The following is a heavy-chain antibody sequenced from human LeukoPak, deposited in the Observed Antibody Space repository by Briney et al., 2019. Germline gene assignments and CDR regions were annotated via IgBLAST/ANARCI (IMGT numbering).Heavy chain of an antibody. CDR2: IYTGGST. CDR1: GFTVSTNY. J-gene: IGHJ3*02. D-gene: IGHD2-2*01. V-gene: IGHV3-66*01. Sequence: GGSLRLSCAASGFTVSTNYMSWVRQAPGKGLEWVSVIYTGGSTYYADSVKGRFTISRDNSKNTLYLQMTSLRAEDTALYYCASSSPGYCSSSSCYPAFDMWGQGPMVTVSS. CDR3: ASSSPGYCSSSSCYPAFDM.